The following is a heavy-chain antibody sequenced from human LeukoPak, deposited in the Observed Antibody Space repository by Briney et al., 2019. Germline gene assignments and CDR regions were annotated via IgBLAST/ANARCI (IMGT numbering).Heavy chain of an antibody. CDR1: GFTFSTYW. CDR2: SSGGSAT. J-gene: IGHJ4*02. CDR3: AREVYSTSWYSLDN. D-gene: IGHD2-2*01. V-gene: IGHV3-74*01. Sequence: QPGGSLRLSCAASGFTFSTYWMRWVRHAPGKGLVWVSRSSGGSATFYADTVKGRFTVSRDNAKNTLFLQMNSLRADDTAVYYCAREVYSTSWYSLDNWGQGTLVTVSS.